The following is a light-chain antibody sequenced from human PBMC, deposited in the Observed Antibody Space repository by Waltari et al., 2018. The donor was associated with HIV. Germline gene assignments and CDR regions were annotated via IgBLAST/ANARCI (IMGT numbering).Light chain of an antibody. CDR3: CTYMSCWSAHYI. V-gene: IGLV2-14*01. J-gene: IGLJ1*01. CDR1: SSDVGGNNF. Sequence: QSALTQPASVSGSPGQTITISCSGTSSDVGGNNFISWYQVHPGQVPKLFIYDVTYRHSGFSDRCSGSKSGNAASLTISGLQTDDEADYYCCTYMSCWSAHYIFGSGTTVIVL. CDR2: DVT.